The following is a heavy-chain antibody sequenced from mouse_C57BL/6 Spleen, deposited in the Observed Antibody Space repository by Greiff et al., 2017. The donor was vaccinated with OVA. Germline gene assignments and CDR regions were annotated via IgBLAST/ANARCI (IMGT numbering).Heavy chain of an antibody. CDR3: ARSFITTVPFDY. Sequence: EVQLQQSGPELVKPGASVKMSCKASGYTFTDYNMHWVKQSHGKSLEWIGYINPNNGGTSYNQKFKGKATLTVNKSSSTAYMERRSLTSEYSAVYYGARSFITTVPFDYWGQGTTLTVSS. J-gene: IGHJ2*01. CDR1: GYTFTDYN. CDR2: INPNNGGT. V-gene: IGHV1-22*01. D-gene: IGHD1-1*01.